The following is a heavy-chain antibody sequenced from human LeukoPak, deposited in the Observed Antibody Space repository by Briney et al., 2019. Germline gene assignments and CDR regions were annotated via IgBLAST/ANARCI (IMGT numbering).Heavy chain of an antibody. J-gene: IGHJ1*01. CDR2: IIPILGTA. D-gene: IGHD2/OR15-2a*01. Sequence: SVKVSCKASGGTFSSNAISWVRQAPGQGLEWMGGIIPILGTASYAQKFQGRLTINADESTSTAYMELSNLRSEDTAVYYCARARDMGVREYYHHWGQGTLVTVSS. CDR1: GGTFSSNA. CDR3: ARARDMGVREYYHH. V-gene: IGHV1-69*13.